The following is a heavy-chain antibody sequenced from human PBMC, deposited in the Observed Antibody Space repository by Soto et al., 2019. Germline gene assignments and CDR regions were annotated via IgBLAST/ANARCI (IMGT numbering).Heavy chain of an antibody. Sequence: GGSLRLSCAASGFTFSSYDMHWVRQATGKGLEWVSAIGTAGDTYYPGSVKGRFTISRENAKNSLYLQMNSLRAGDTAVYYCVGGRWLRDGSYYFDYWGQGTLVTVSS. CDR1: GFTFSSYD. V-gene: IGHV3-13*01. J-gene: IGHJ4*02. CDR2: IGTAGDT. CDR3: VGGRWLRDGSYYFDY. D-gene: IGHD5-12*01.